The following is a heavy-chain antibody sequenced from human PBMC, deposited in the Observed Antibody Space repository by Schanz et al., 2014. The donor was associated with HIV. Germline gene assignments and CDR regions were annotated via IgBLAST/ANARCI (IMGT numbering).Heavy chain of an antibody. CDR2: MNPSTGNS. CDR3: ARGPVAVAYTESYGMDV. Sequence: QLQLVQSGAGVKKPGASVKVSCKASAYTFINYDIHWVRQASGLGLEWMGWMNPSTGNSGYAQMFQVRVTMTRDTSISTAYLEVDSLKSEDTAVYYCARGPVAVAYTESYGMDVWGQGTTVTVSS. J-gene: IGHJ6*02. CDR1: AYTFINYD. D-gene: IGHD6-19*01. V-gene: IGHV1-8*01.